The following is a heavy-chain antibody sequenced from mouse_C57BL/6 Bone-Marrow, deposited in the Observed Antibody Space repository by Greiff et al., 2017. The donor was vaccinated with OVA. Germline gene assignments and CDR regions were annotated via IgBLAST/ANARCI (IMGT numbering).Heavy chain of an antibody. D-gene: IGHD1-1*01. V-gene: IGHV5-4*03. J-gene: IGHJ3*01. CDR3: ARVLLREAWFAY. Sequence: EVKVVESGGGLVKPGGSLKLSCAASGFTFSSYAMSWVRQTPEKRLEWVATISDGGSYTYYPDNVKGRFTISRDNAKNNLYLQMSHLKSEDTAMYYCARVLLREAWFAYWGQGTLVTVSA. CDR2: ISDGGSYT. CDR1: GFTFSSYA.